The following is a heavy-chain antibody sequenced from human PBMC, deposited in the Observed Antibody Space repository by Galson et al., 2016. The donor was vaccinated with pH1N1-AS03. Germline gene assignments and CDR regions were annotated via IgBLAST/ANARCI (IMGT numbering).Heavy chain of an antibody. CDR2: ISRSSTYI. Sequence: SLRLSCAASGFTFSGYSMNWFRQAPGKGLEWVSSISRSSTYIYYADSVKGRFTNSRDNAKNSLFLQMHSLRAEDTAVYYCARTFPGRVVVVAAPMQEGLDYWGKEPRS. D-gene: IGHD2-2*01. J-gene: IGHJ4*01. CDR1: GFTFSGYS. CDR3: ARTFPGRVVVVAAPMQEGLDY. V-gene: IGHV3-21*03.